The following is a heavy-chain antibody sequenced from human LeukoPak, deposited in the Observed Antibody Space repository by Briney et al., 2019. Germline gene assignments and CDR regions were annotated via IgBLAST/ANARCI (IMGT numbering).Heavy chain of an antibody. Sequence: GGSLRLSCAASGLTFSSYSMNWVRQAPGKGLEWVSSISSSSSYIYYADSVKGRFTISRDNAKNSLYLQMNSLRAEDTAVYYCASEIVVVPAAPKSDYWGQGTLVTVSS. CDR1: GLTFSSYS. CDR2: ISSSSSYI. CDR3: ASEIVVVPAAPKSDY. V-gene: IGHV3-21*01. J-gene: IGHJ4*02. D-gene: IGHD2-2*01.